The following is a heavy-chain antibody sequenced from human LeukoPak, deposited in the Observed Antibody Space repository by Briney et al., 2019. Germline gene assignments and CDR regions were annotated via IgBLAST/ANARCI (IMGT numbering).Heavy chain of an antibody. V-gene: IGHV3-21*01. CDR3: ARDAEYYYDSSGYLLDY. Sequence: GGSLRLSCAASGFTFSSYTMNWVRQAPGKGPEWVSSITSSSSYIYYADSVKGRSTISRDNARNSLYLQMNSLRAEDTAVYYCARDAEYYYDSSGYLLDYWGQGTLVTVSS. CDR2: ITSSSSYI. J-gene: IGHJ4*02. CDR1: GFTFSSYT. D-gene: IGHD3-22*01.